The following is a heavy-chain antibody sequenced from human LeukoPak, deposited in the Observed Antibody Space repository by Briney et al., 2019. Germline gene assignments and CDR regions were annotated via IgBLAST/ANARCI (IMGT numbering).Heavy chain of an antibody. Sequence: SETLSLTCTVSSDSISGSYWSWIRQPAGKGLEWIGRIYTSGSTNYNPSLKSRVTMSVDTSKNQFSLKLSSVTAADTAVYYCTYCGGDCYEGEDYWGQGTLVTVSS. CDR3: TYCGGDCYEGEDY. D-gene: IGHD2-21*02. CDR2: IYTSGST. V-gene: IGHV4-4*07. J-gene: IGHJ4*02. CDR1: SDSISGSY.